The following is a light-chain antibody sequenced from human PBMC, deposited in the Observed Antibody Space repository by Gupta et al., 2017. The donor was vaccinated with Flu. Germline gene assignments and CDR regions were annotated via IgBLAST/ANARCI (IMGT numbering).Light chain of an antibody. J-gene: IGKJ4*01. V-gene: IGKV1-33*01. CDR3: QQYGSFPLT. CDR1: QDINNY. CDR2: DAT. Sequence: DIEMTQSPSSLSASVGDRVTISCQASQDINNYLNWYQQKPGKAPSLLIYDATSLETGVPSRFSGGGSGTHFSLTISSLQPEDFATYYCQQYGSFPLTFGGGTKVEIK.